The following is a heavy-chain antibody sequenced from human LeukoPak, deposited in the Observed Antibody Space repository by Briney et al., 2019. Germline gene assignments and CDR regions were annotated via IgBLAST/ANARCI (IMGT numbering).Heavy chain of an antibody. Sequence: GGSLRLSCAASGFTFSDYYMSWIRQAPGKGLEWVATIRQDGGEKFYLDSVRGRFTISRDNAKNSLYLHMNSLRSEDTAVYYCARYYDGNSYYDAFDIWGQGTMVTVAS. CDR2: IRQDGGEK. CDR1: GFTFSDYY. J-gene: IGHJ3*02. CDR3: ARYYDGNSYYDAFDI. V-gene: IGHV3-7*01. D-gene: IGHD3-22*01.